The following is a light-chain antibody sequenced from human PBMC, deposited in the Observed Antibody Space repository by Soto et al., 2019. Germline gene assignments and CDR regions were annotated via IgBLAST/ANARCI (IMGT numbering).Light chain of an antibody. J-gene: IGKJ2*01. Sequence: EVVLTQSPATLSVSPGDRATLSCRASQSVSRNLAWYQQKPGQAPRLLIYGASTRATGVPARFSVSGSETEFTLSISSLQSEDVAVYYCQQYGDWPPETFGQGTKLEI. CDR1: QSVSRN. V-gene: IGKV3-15*01. CDR3: QQYGDWPPET. CDR2: GAS.